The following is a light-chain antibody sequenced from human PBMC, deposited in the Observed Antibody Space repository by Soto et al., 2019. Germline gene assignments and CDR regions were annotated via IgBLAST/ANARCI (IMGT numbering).Light chain of an antibody. CDR1: SSDVGSYNL. Sequence: QSALTQPASVSGSPGQSITISCTGTSSDVGSYNLVSWYQHHPGKAPKLMIYEGSERPSGVSNRFSGSKSGNTASLTISGLQSEDEADYYCCSYAGSTTWVFGGGTKLTVL. CDR3: CSYAGSTTWV. CDR2: EGS. V-gene: IGLV2-23*01. J-gene: IGLJ3*02.